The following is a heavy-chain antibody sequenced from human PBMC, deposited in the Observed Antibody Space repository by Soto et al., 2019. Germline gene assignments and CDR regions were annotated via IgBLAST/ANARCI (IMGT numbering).Heavy chain of an antibody. Sequence: EVQLVESGGGLVQPGGSLRLSCAASGFTFSSYSMNWVRQAPGKGLEWVSYISSSSSTIYYADSVKGRFTIPRDNAKNSLYLQMNSLRAEDTAVYYCARANYYGSPGDFDYWGQGTLVTVSP. CDR2: ISSSSSTI. V-gene: IGHV3-48*01. J-gene: IGHJ4*02. D-gene: IGHD3-10*01. CDR3: ARANYYGSPGDFDY. CDR1: GFTFSSYS.